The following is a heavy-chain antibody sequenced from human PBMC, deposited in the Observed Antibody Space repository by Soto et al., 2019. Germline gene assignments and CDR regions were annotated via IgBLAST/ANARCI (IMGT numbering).Heavy chain of an antibody. D-gene: IGHD6-13*01. CDR1: GGSISSGGYS. CDR3: ARGPSATIRIAAAAPSGFDP. J-gene: IGHJ5*02. Sequence: SEPLSLTCAVSGGSISSGGYSWSWMRQPPGKGLEWIGYIYHSGSTYYNPSLKSRVTISVDGSKPQFSLKLSSVTAADTAVYYGARGPSATIRIAAAAPSGFDPWGQGTLVTVSS. V-gene: IGHV4-30-2*01. CDR2: IYHSGST.